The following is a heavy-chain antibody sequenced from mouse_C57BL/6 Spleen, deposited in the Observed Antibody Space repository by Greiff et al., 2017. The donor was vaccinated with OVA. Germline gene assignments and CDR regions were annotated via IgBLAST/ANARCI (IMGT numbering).Heavy chain of an antibody. D-gene: IGHD4-1*01. V-gene: IGHV5-9-1*02. J-gene: IGHJ4*01. CDR2: ISSGGDYI. Sequence: EVKLVESGEGLVKPGGSLKLSCAASGFTFSSYAMSWVRQTPEKSLEWVAYISSGGDYIYYADTVKGRFTISRDNARNTRYLQLSSLKSEDTAMYYWTRGLTGYAMDYWGQGTSVTVSS. CDR1: GFTFSSYA. CDR3: TRGLTGYAMDY.